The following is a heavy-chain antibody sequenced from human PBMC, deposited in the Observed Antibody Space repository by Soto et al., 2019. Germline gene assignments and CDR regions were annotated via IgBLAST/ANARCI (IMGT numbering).Heavy chain of an antibody. CDR2: LIPILGTT. J-gene: IGHJ4*03. V-gene: IGHV1-69*01. Sequence: QVQLVQSGAEVRKPGSSVKVSCKASGGTFSSDAVSWVRQAPGQGLEWMGGLIPILGTTHYAQKFQGRVTITADESTNTAYMELSSLRSDDTAVYYCARASGYVSGWYHDYWGQGTMVTVSS. CDR1: GGTFSSDA. D-gene: IGHD6-19*01. CDR3: ARASGYVSGWYHDY.